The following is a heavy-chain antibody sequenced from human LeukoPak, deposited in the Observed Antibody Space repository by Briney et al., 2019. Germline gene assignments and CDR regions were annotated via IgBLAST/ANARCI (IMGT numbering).Heavy chain of an antibody. J-gene: IGHJ3*02. CDR3: ARSDSGWHAFDI. V-gene: IGHV4-39*01. Sequence: PSETLSLTCTVSGGSISSSSYYWGWIRQPPGKGLEWIGSIYYSGSTYYNPSLKSRVTISVDTSKNQFSLKLSSVTAADTAVYYCARSDSGWHAFDIWGQGTMVTVSS. CDR1: GGSISSSSYY. D-gene: IGHD6-19*01. CDR2: IYYSGST.